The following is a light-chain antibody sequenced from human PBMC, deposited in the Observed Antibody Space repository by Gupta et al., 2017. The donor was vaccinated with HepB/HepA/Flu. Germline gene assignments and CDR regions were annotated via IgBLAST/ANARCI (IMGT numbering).Light chain of an antibody. Sequence: EIVLTQSPATLSLSPGERATLSCRASQSVRSYLAWYQQKPGQAPRLLIYDASNRATGIPPRFSGSGSGTDFTLTISSLDPEDFAVYYCQQRSSSPSFTFGQGTQLEIK. CDR2: DAS. CDR3: QQRSSSPSFT. V-gene: IGKV3-11*01. J-gene: IGKJ5*01. CDR1: QSVRSY.